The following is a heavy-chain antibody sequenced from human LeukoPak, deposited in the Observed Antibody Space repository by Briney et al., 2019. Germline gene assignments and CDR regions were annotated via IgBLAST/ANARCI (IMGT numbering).Heavy chain of an antibody. V-gene: IGHV4-59*01. CDR2: IYYSGST. J-gene: IGHJ4*02. CDR1: GGSISSYY. Sequence: SSETLSLTCTVSGGSISSYYWSWIRQPPGKGLEWIGYIYYSGSTNYNPSLKSRVTISVDTSKNQFSLKLSSVTAADTAVYYCASRGVGATSDYWGQGTLVTVSS. CDR3: ASRGVGATSDY. D-gene: IGHD1-26*01.